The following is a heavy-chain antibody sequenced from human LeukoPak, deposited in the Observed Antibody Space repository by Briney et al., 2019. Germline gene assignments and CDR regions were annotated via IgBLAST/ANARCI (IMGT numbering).Heavy chain of an antibody. Sequence: GESLKISCKGSGYRFTSYWIGWVRPMPGKGLEWMGIIYPGDSDTRYSPSFQGQVTISADKSITTAYLQWSSLKASDTAMYYCARTDTSSWYGGLDYWGQGTLVTVSS. V-gene: IGHV5-51*01. CDR2: IYPGDSDT. CDR3: ARTDTSSWYGGLDY. J-gene: IGHJ4*02. CDR1: GYRFTSYW. D-gene: IGHD6-13*01.